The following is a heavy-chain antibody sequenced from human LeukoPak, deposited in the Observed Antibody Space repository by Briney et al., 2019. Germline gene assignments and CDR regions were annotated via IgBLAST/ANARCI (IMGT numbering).Heavy chain of an antibody. Sequence: PGGSLRLPCSASGFTFSNYVMHWVRQAPGKGLEDVSAISSNGGSTYYADSVKGRFTISRDNSKNTVFLQMSSLRTEDTAVYFCVKDDRYYYDSSGYPSWGQGTLVTVSS. V-gene: IGHV3-64D*09. CDR2: ISSNGGST. D-gene: IGHD3-22*01. J-gene: IGHJ4*02. CDR1: GFTFSNYV. CDR3: VKDDRYYYDSSGYPS.